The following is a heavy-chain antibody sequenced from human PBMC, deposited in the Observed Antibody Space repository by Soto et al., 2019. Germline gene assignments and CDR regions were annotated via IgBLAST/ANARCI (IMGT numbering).Heavy chain of an antibody. J-gene: IGHJ5*02. CDR2: ISGSGGST. Sequence: EVQLLESGGGLVQPGGSLRLSCAASGFTFSSYAMSWVRQAPGKGLEWVSAISGSGGSTYYADSVKGRFTISRDNSKNTLYLQMNSLRVEDTAVYYCASSSMVRGVIAWFDPWGQGTLVTVSS. CDR1: GFTFSSYA. D-gene: IGHD3-10*01. V-gene: IGHV3-23*01. CDR3: ASSSMVRGVIAWFDP.